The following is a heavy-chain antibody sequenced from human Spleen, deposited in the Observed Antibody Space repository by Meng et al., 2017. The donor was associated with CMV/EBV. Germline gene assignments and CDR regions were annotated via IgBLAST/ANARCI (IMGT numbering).Heavy chain of an antibody. CDR2: ISTTSSYI. J-gene: IGHJ6*02. V-gene: IGHV3-21*01. Sequence: GESLKISCEESGFTFSAFSMNWVRQAPGKGLEWVSSISTTSSYIYYADSLKGRFTISRDNGKNTLYLQISSLRVEDTAVYYCAGFGVTITNGLDVWGQGTTVTVSS. CDR1: GFTFSAFS. D-gene: IGHD3-3*01. CDR3: AGFGVTITNGLDV.